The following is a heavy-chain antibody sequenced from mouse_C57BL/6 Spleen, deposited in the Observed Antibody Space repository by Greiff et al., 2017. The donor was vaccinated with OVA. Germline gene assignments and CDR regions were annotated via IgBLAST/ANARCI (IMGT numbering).Heavy chain of an antibody. J-gene: IGHJ3*01. CDR1: GFTFSSYA. CDR3: TREDYDGYYGSWFAY. D-gene: IGHD2-3*01. V-gene: IGHV5-9-1*02. Sequence: EVKVVESGEGLVKPGGSLKLSCAASGFTFSSYAMSWVRQTPEKRLEWVAYISSGGDYIYYADTVKGRFTISRDNARNTLYLQMSSLKSEDTAMYYCTREDYDGYYGSWFAYWGQGTLVTVSA. CDR2: ISSGGDYI.